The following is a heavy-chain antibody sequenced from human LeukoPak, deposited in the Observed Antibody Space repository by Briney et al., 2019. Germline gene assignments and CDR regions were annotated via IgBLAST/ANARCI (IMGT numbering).Heavy chain of an antibody. V-gene: IGHV3-43*01. CDR3: AKDKGDLGDIPYYFDY. J-gene: IGHJ4*02. CDR1: GFTFDDYI. Sequence: GGSLRLSCAASGFTFDDYIMHWVRQAPGKGLEWVSLINWDGGSTYYADSVKGRFTISRDNSKNSLYLQMNSLRTEDTALYYCAKDKGDLGDIPYYFDYWGQGTLVTVSS. CDR2: INWDGGST. D-gene: IGHD3-16*01.